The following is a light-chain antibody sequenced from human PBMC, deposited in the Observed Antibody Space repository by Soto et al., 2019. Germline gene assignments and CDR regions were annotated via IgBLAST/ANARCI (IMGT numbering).Light chain of an antibody. Sequence: EIVLTQSPGTLSLSPGERATLSCRASQSVSNNYLSWYQQKPGQAPRLLIYGASNRATGIPDGFSGSGSRTDFTLTISRLQPEEFAVYYCHQYGSSPPEKTFGQGTRVEI. CDR3: HQYGSSPPEKT. CDR2: GAS. CDR1: QSVSNNY. J-gene: IGKJ1*01. V-gene: IGKV3-20*01.